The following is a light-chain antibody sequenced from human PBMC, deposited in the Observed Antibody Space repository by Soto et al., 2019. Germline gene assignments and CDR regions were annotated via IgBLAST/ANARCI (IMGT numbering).Light chain of an antibody. J-gene: IGKJ4*01. CDR2: AAS. V-gene: IGKV1-39*01. Sequence: DIQMTQSPSALSASVGDRVTITCRASQSITNYLNWYQHRPGQAPKLLIYAASTLPAGVPSRFRGSGSGTDFTLTISSLQPEDFATYYCQQSNSSPPTFGGGNKVEIK. CDR3: QQSNSSPPT. CDR1: QSITNY.